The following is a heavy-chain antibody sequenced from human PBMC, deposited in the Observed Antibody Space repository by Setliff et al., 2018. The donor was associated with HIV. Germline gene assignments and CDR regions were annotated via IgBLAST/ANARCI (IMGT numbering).Heavy chain of an antibody. J-gene: IGHJ3*01. CDR1: GFTLANNG. CDR2: IRGSAGST. CDR3: TGHGGNSF. D-gene: IGHD3-16*01. V-gene: IGHV3-23*01. Sequence: RLSCVASGFTLANNGMSWVRQAPGKGLEWVSDIRGSAGSTSYADSVKGRFTIFRDNSKNTMFLQMNSLRVEDTARYYCTGHGGNSFWGPGTMVTVSS.